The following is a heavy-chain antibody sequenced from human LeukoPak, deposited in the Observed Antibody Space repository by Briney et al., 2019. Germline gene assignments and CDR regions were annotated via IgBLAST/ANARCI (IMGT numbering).Heavy chain of an antibody. Sequence: GGSLRLSCAASGFTFSSYSMNWVRQAPGKGLEWVSSISSSSSYIYYADSVKGRFTISRDNAKNSLYLQMNSLRAEDTAVYYCARDSKIGYCSGGSCYSPPYYFDYWGQGTLVTVSS. D-gene: IGHD2-15*01. CDR3: ARDSKIGYCSGGSCYSPPYYFDY. CDR2: ISSSSSYI. J-gene: IGHJ4*02. V-gene: IGHV3-21*01. CDR1: GFTFSSYS.